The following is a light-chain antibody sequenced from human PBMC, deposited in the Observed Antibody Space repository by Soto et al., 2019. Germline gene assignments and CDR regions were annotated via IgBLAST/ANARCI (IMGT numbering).Light chain of an antibody. CDR3: QQYITSPFS. CDR1: QTVSSNY. CDR2: GAS. J-gene: IGKJ3*01. V-gene: IGKV3-20*01. Sequence: EIGLTQSQGTLSLSPGERATLSCRASQTVSSNYLAWYQKRPGQAPRLLIYGASSRATGVPDRFSGSGSGTDFTLTISRLEPEDFAVYYCQQYITSPFSFGPGTKVDI.